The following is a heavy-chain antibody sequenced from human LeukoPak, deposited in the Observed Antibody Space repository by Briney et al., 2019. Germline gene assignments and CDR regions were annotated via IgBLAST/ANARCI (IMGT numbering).Heavy chain of an antibody. CDR3: ARGIRGAADY. Sequence: SETLSLTCTVAYDSISSYYWSWIRQPPGKGLEWIGYTHNSGSTMYNPSLKSRLAMSLDTSKNQFSLNLNSVTAADTAVYYCARGIRGAADYWGQGTLVTVSS. V-gene: IGHV4-59*01. J-gene: IGHJ4*02. CDR1: YDSISSYY. D-gene: IGHD3-16*01. CDR2: THNSGST.